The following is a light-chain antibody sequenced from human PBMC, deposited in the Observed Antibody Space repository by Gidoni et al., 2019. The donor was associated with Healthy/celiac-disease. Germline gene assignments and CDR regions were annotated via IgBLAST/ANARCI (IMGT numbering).Light chain of an antibody. CDR1: QSISSW. CDR3: QQYNSSPLT. J-gene: IGKJ4*01. V-gene: IGKV1-5*03. Sequence: DIQMTQSPSTLSASVGDRVTITCRASQSISSWLAWYQQKPGKAPKLLIYKASTLESGVPSRFSGSGSGTEFTLTISSLQPDDFATYYCQQYNSSPLTFGGGTKVEIK. CDR2: KAS.